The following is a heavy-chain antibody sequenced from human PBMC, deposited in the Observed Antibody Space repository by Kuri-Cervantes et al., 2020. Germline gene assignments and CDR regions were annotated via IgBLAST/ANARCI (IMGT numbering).Heavy chain of an antibody. CDR1: VYTFTSYS. D-gene: IGHD1-1*01. V-gene: IGHV1-3*02. J-gene: IGHJ4*02. CDR3: ARGGNGGDY. CDR2: SNAGNGNT. Sequence: ASVKVSCKASVYTFTSYSRHWVRQAPGQRLEWMGWSNAGNGNTKYSQEFQGRVTITRDTTASTTYMELSSLRSENMAVYYCARGGNGGDYWVQGTLVTVSS.